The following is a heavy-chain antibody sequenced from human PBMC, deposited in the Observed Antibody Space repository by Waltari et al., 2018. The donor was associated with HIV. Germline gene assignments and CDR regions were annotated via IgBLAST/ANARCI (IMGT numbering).Heavy chain of an antibody. V-gene: IGHV3-23*01. J-gene: IGHJ5*02. D-gene: IGHD2-21*01. CDR1: GFTFKNYA. CDR2: VRESGDST. CDR3: AGEDDRGDFP. Sequence: ELYLLESGGGLVQPGGSLRVSCGGSGFTFKNYAVGWVRQAPGKGLWWISRVRESGDSTYYADSVEGRFTISRDNSKNMLYLQMNGLRVEDTAVYYCAGEDDRGDFPWGQGTLVTVSA.